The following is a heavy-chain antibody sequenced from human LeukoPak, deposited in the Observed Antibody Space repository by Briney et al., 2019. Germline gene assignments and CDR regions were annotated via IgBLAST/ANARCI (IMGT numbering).Heavy chain of an antibody. CDR1: GFTFDDYW. D-gene: IGHD3-22*01. J-gene: IGHJ6*03. V-gene: IGHV3-7*01. Sequence: GGSLRLSCGASGFTFDDYWMSWVRQAPGQGLEWVANINQDGSEKYYLDSAKGRFTISRDNARNSLYLQMNSLRAEDTAVYYCARVLGYYDSSGYYYVHYYYYVDVWGKGTTVTVSS. CDR2: INQDGSEK. CDR3: ARVLGYYDSSGYYYVHYYYYVDV.